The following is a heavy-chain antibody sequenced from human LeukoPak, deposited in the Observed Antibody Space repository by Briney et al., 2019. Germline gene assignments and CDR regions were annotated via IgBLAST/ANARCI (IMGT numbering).Heavy chain of an antibody. D-gene: IGHD2-2*01. V-gene: IGHV3-21*01. Sequence: PGGSLRLSCAASGFTFSSYSMNWVRQAPGKGLEWVSSISSSSSYIYYADSVKGRFTISRDNAKNSLYLQMNSLRAEDTAVYYCARDVNIVVVPAAVTPWFDPWGQGTLVTVSS. CDR1: GFTFSSYS. CDR2: ISSSSSYI. CDR3: ARDVNIVVVPAAVTPWFDP. J-gene: IGHJ5*02.